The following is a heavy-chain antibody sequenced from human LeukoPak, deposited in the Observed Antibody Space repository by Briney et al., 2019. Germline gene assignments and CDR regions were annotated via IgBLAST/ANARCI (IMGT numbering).Heavy chain of an antibody. D-gene: IGHD3-9*01. CDR3: ARDWGLRRYYDILTGYSY. Sequence: GGSLRLSCAASGFTFSDYYMIWIRQAPGKGLEWVSYISSSGSTIYYADSVKGRFTISRDNTKNSLYLQMNSLRAEDTAVYYCARDWGLRRYYDILTGYSYWGQGTLVTVSS. CDR1: GFTFSDYY. CDR2: ISSSGSTI. J-gene: IGHJ4*02. V-gene: IGHV3-11*01.